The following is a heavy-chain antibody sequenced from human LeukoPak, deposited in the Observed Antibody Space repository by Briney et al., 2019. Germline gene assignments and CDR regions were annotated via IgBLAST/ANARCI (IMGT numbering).Heavy chain of an antibody. CDR3: AGGYYDFWSGYSTLFDY. Sequence: GGSLRLSCAASGFTFSSYSMNWVRQAPGKGLEWVSSISGSSSYIYYADSVKGRFTISRDNAKNSLYLQMNSLRAEDTAVYYCAGGYYDFWSGYSTLFDYWGQGTLVTVSS. V-gene: IGHV3-21*01. D-gene: IGHD3-3*01. CDR1: GFTFSSYS. CDR2: ISGSSSYI. J-gene: IGHJ4*02.